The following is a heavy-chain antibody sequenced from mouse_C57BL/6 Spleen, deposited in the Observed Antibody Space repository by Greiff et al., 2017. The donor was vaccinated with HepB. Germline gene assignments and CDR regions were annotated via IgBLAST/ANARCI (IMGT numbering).Heavy chain of an antibody. V-gene: IGHV5-4*03. Sequence: EVKLMESGGGLVKPGGSLNLSCAASGFTFSSYAMSWVRQTPEKRLEWVATISDGGSYTYYPDNVKGRFTISRDNAKNNLYLQMSHLKSEDTAMYYCARGPGSSYSFAYWGQGTLVTVSA. CDR1: GFTFSSYA. D-gene: IGHD1-1*01. CDR2: ISDGGSYT. CDR3: ARGPGSSYSFAY. J-gene: IGHJ3*01.